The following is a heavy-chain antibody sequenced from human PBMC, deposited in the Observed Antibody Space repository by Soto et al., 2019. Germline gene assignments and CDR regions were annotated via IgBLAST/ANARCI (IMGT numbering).Heavy chain of an antibody. CDR3: AITVVPAAMGGMDV. CDR1: GFTFSSSA. V-gene: IGHV3-23*01. J-gene: IGHJ6*03. D-gene: IGHD2-2*01. Sequence: EVQLLESGGGLVQPGGSLRLSCAASGFTFSSSAMSWVRQAPGKGLEWVSAISGSGGSTYYADSVKGRFTISRDNSKNTLYLQMNCLRAEDTAVYDCAITVVPAAMGGMDVWGKGTTVTLSS. CDR2: ISGSGGST.